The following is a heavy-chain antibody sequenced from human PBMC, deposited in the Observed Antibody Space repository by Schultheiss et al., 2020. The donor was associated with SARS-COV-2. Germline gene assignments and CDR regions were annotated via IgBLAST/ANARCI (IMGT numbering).Heavy chain of an antibody. D-gene: IGHD4-23*01. CDR1: GGSISSYY. V-gene: IGHV4-59*08. Sequence: SETLSLTCTVSGGSISSYYWSWIRQPPGKGLEWFGYIYYSGSTNYNPSLKSRVTISVDTSKNQFSLKLSSVTAEDTAVYYCARHRSRYGGNFGVGSPFDYWGQGTLVTVAS. CDR3: ARHRSRYGGNFGVGSPFDY. J-gene: IGHJ4*02. CDR2: IYYSGST.